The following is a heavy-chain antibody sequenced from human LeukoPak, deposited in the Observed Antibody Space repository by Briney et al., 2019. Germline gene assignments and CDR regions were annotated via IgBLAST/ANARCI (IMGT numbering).Heavy chain of an antibody. V-gene: IGHV4-59*08. D-gene: IGHD2-15*01. CDR1: GGSISSYY. CDR3: ARLLGYCSGGSCYPNPVVYYYYGMDV. Sequence: PSETLSLTCTVSGGSISSYYWSWIQQPPGKGLEWIGYIYYSGSTNYNPSLKSRVTISVDTSKNQFSLKLSSVTAADTAVYYCARLLGYCSGGSCYPNPVVYYYYGMDVWGQGTTVTVSS. J-gene: IGHJ6*02. CDR2: IYYSGST.